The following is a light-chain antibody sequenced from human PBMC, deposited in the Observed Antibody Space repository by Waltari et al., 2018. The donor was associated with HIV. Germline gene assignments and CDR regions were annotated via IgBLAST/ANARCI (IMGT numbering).Light chain of an antibody. CDR2: KDS. CDR1: ALPNPY. J-gene: IGLJ2*01. V-gene: IGLV3-25*03. Sequence: SYELTQPPSLSVSPGRPASITCSGDALPNPYAYWYQQKAGQAPVLIIYKDSERPSGIPERFSGSSSGTTVTLTISGVQAEDEADYYCQSTDSSCTYVVFGGGTKVTVL. CDR3: QSTDSSCTYVV.